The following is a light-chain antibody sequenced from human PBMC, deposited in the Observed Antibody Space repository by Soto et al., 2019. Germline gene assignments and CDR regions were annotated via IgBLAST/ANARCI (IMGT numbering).Light chain of an antibody. CDR3: QQYGSSLWT. CDR2: GAS. CDR1: QSVSSSY. J-gene: IGKJ1*01. Sequence: EIVLTQSPGTLSLSPGERDTLSCRASQSVSSSYLAWYQQKPGQAPRLLIYGASSRATGIPDRFSGSGSGTDLTLTISRLEPEDFAVYYCQQYGSSLWTFGQGTKVDIK. V-gene: IGKV3-20*01.